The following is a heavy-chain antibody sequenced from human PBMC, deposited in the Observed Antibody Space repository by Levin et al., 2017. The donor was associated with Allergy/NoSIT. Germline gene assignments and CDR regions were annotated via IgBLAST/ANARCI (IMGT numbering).Heavy chain of an antibody. Sequence: QSGESLKISCVASGFTFGSYGMHWVRQTPGKGLEWVALVSFDGIKKEYGDSVKGRFDISRDNSRNSLYLQMNSLRAEDTALYYCAKGLQSYDKTDRDNWFDSWGQGTLVTVSS. CDR2: VSFDGIKK. V-gene: IGHV3-30*18. CDR3: AKGLQSYDKTDRDNWFDS. D-gene: IGHD3-22*01. J-gene: IGHJ5*01. CDR1: GFTFGSYG.